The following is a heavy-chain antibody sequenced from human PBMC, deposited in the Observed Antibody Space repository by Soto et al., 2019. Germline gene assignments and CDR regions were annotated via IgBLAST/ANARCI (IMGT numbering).Heavy chain of an antibody. CDR2: INHSGST. CDR1: GGSFSGYY. V-gene: IGHV4-34*01. CDR3: AKDKITDLFDF. Sequence: PSETLSLTCAVYGGSFSGYYWTWIRQPPGTGLEWIGEINHSGSTNYNPSLKSRVTISVDTSKNQFSLKLTSVTAADTAVYYCAKDKITDLFDFWGQGTSVTVSS. J-gene: IGHJ4*02.